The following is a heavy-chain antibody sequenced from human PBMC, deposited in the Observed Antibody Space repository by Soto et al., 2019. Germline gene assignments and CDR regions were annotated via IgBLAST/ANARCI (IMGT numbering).Heavy chain of an antibody. CDR2: LIPLFDAT. V-gene: IGHV1-69*06. J-gene: IGHJ4*02. CDR3: ARDRSSSWYNGTFYFDS. Sequence: QVQLVQSGAEVRKPGSSVKVSCKASGGTFTTYDISWVRQAPGQGLEWMGGLIPLFDATKYAQKFQGRVTITADKSTGTAYMELRSLRSEDTAMYYCARDRSSSWYNGTFYFDSWGQGSLVTVSS. CDR1: GGTFTTYD. D-gene: IGHD6-19*01.